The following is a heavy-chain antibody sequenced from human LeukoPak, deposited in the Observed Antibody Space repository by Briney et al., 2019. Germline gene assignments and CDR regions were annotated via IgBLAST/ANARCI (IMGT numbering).Heavy chain of an antibody. Sequence: PSESLSLTCAVYGGSFSGYYWSWIRQPPGKGLEWIGEINHSGSTNYNPSLKSRVTISVATSKNQYSLKLSSVTAADTAVYYCASRKDYVWGSYRFAYWGQGTLVTVTA. CDR2: INHSGST. J-gene: IGHJ4*02. V-gene: IGHV4-34*01. D-gene: IGHD3-16*02. CDR3: ASRKDYVWGSYRFAY. CDR1: GGSFSGYY.